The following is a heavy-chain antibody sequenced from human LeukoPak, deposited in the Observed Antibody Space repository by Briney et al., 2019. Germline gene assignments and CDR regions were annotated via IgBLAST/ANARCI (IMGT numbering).Heavy chain of an antibody. Sequence: GASVKVSCKASGYSFVLYGISWVRQAPGQGPEWMGWISTYNGNTKYAEKFQGRVTMTTDTPTSTAYMEMSRLRSDDTAVYYCARGEAAAGIEVYYWGQGTLVTVSS. J-gene: IGHJ4*02. CDR1: GYSFVLYG. CDR2: ISTYNGNT. V-gene: IGHV1-18*01. D-gene: IGHD6-13*01. CDR3: ARGEAAAGIEVYY.